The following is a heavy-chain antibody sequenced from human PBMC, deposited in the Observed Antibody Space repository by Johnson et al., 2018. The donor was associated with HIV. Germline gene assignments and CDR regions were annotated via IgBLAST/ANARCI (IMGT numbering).Heavy chain of an antibody. V-gene: IGHV3-74*01. Sequence: VQLVESGGDLVQPGGSLRLSCAASGFTFSSYWMHWVRQDPGKGLVWVSRIKSDGSYTSYADSVKGRFTISRDNAKNTLYLQMNSLSAEDTAVYYCARGMSSGPWAGGDAFDIWGQGTMVTVSS. J-gene: IGHJ3*02. CDR2: IKSDGSYT. D-gene: IGHD3-22*01. CDR3: ARGMSSGPWAGGDAFDI. CDR1: GFTFSSYW.